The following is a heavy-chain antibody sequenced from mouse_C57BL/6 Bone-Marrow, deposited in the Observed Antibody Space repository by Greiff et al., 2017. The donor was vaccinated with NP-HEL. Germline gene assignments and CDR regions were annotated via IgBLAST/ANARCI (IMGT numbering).Heavy chain of an antibody. CDR2: INPNYGTI. D-gene: IGHD2-5*01. J-gene: IGHJ2*01. CDR1: GYSFTDYN. Sequence: EVQLQQSGPELVKPGASVKISCKASGYSFTDYNMNWVKQSNGKSLEWIGVINPNYGTISSNEKFKGKATLTVDQSSSTAYMQLNSLTAEDSAVCYCARETIVTYDYWGQGTTLTVAS. V-gene: IGHV1-39*01. CDR3: ARETIVTYDY.